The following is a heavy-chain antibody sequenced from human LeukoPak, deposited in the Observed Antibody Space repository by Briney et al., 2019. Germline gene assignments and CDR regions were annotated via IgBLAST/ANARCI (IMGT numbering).Heavy chain of an antibody. CDR2: INHSGST. D-gene: IGHD3-9*01. J-gene: IGHJ4*02. CDR1: GGSFSGYY. Sequence: PSETLSLTCAVYGGSFSGYYWSWIRQPPGKGLEWIGEINHSGSTNYNPSLKSRVTISVDTSKNQFSLKLSSVTAADTAVYYCARHVKGLRYFDWLSREYYFDYWGQGTLVTVSS. V-gene: IGHV4-34*01. CDR3: ARHVKGLRYFDWLSREYYFDY.